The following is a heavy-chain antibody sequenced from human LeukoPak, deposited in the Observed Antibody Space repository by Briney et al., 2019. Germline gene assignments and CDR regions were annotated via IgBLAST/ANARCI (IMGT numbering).Heavy chain of an antibody. CDR3: AREGGNSTSWGYFDY. CDR2: ISWDGNKK. CDR1: GFTFRGYT. Sequence: EGSLRLSCGASGFTFRGYTMHWVRQAPGKGLQWVAVISWDGNKKFYADSVEGRFTISRDNSKNTLSLQMNSLRLEDTALYYCAREGGNSTSWGYFDYWGQGTLVTVSS. D-gene: IGHD6-13*01. V-gene: IGHV3-30*04. J-gene: IGHJ4*02.